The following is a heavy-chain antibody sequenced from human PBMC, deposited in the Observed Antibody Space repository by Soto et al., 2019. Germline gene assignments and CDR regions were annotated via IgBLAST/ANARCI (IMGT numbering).Heavy chain of an antibody. J-gene: IGHJ1*01. CDR2: TYYRSKWYN. D-gene: IGHD6-19*01. Sequence: PSQTLSLTCAISGDSVSSNSAAWNWIRQSPSRGLKWLGRTYYRSKWYNDYAVSVKSRITINPDTSKNQFSLQLNSVTPEDTAVYYCARDDAVAVAGTAYFQHWGQGTLVTVSS. V-gene: IGHV6-1*01. CDR3: ARDDAVAVAGTAYFQH. CDR1: GDSVSSNSAA.